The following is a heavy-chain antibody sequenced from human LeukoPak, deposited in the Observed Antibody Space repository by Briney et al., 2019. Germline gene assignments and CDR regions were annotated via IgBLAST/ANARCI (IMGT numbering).Heavy chain of an antibody. D-gene: IGHD1-26*01. CDR2: ISYDGSNK. CDR1: GFTFSSYG. J-gene: IGHJ6*02. CDR3: AKEIGSYYSIYYYYGMDV. Sequence: AGGSLRLSCAASGFTFSSYGMHWVRQAPGKGLEWVAVISYDGSNKYYADSVKGRFTISRDNSKNTLYLQMNSLRAEDTAVYYCAKEIGSYYSIYYYYGMDVWGQGTTVTVSS. V-gene: IGHV3-30*18.